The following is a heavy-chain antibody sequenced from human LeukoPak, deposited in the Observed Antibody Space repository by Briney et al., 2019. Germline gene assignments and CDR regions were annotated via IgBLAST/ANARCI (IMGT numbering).Heavy chain of an antibody. CDR1: GFTFSSYG. Sequence: GRSLRLSCAASGFTFSSYGMHWVRQAPGKGLEWVANINQDGSGEYYVDSVKGRFTISRDNAKNSVSLQMNSLRAEDTAMYYCARKVGKYSGWYNYWGQGTLVTVSS. CDR3: ARKVGKYSGWYNY. V-gene: IGHV3-7*01. CDR2: INQDGSGE. J-gene: IGHJ4*02. D-gene: IGHD6-19*01.